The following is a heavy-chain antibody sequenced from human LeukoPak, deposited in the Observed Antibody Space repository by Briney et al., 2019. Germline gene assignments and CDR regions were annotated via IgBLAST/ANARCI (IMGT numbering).Heavy chain of an antibody. CDR2: INHSGST. CDR3: ARPPKRWLRRPDAFDI. CDR1: GGSFSGYY. J-gene: IGHJ3*02. Sequence: PSETLSLTCAVYGGSFSGYYWSWIRQPPGKGLEWIGEINHSGSTNYNPSLKSRVTISVDTSKNQFSLKLSSVTAADTAVYYCARPPKRWLRRPDAFDIWGQGTMVTVSS. V-gene: IGHV4-34*01. D-gene: IGHD5-24*01.